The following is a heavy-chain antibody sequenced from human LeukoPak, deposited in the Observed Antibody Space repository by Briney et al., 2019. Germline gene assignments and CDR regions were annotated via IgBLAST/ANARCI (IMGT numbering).Heavy chain of an antibody. D-gene: IGHD3-10*01. J-gene: IGHJ5*02. CDR3: ARGAGILNWFDP. CDR2: ISYDGSNK. V-gene: IGHV3-30-3*01. CDR1: GFTFSSYA. Sequence: PGGSLRLSCAASGFTFSSYAMHWVRQAPGKGLEWVAVISYDGSNKYYADSVKGRFTISRDNSKNTLYLQMNSLRAEDTAVYYCARGAGILNWFDPWGQGTLVTVSS.